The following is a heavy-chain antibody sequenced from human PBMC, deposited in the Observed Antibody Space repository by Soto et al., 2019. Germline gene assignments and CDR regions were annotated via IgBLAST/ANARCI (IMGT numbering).Heavy chain of an antibody. CDR1: GCTFSSYA. D-gene: IGHD3-3*01. J-gene: IGHJ5*02. V-gene: IGHV1-69*01. CDR3: ARVVIGGVVGISWFDP. CDR2: IIPIFGTA. Sequence: QVQLVQSGAEVKKPGSSVKVSCKASGCTFSSYAISWVRQAPGQGLEWMGGIIPIFGTANYAQKFQGRVTITAEELTSRAIMELGSARSEDTAVYYWARVVIGGVVGISWFDPWGQGTLVTVSS.